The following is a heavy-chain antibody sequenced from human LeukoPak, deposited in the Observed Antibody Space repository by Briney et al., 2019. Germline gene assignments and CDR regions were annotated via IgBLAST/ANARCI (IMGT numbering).Heavy chain of an antibody. CDR2: IIPIFGTA. V-gene: IGHV1-69*13. CDR3: ARGREHLVLSYIDV. J-gene: IGHJ6*03. D-gene: IGHD6-6*01. CDR1: GGTFSSYA. Sequence: SVKVSCKASGGTFSSYAISWVRQAPGQGLEWLGGIIPIFGTANYAQKFQGRATITADESTSTAYMELSSLRSEDTAEYYCARGREHLVLSYIDVWGKGTTVTVS.